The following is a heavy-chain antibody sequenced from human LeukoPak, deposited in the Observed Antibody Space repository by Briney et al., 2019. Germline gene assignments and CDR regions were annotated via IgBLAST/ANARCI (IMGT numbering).Heavy chain of an antibody. J-gene: IGHJ3*02. D-gene: IGHD1-1*01. Sequence: GGSLRLSCTASEFTLGSYWVSWVRQTPAKGLEWMANIRQDGNIKYYVDSVRGRFSISRDNAKNSLYLQMNNLRVDDTALYYCAREIVGYDAFDIWDQGTMVTVSS. CDR2: IRQDGNIK. CDR1: EFTLGSYW. V-gene: IGHV3-7*01. CDR3: AREIVGYDAFDI.